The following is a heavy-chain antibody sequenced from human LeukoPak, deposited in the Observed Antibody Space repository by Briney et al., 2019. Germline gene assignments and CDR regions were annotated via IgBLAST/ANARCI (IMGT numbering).Heavy chain of an antibody. J-gene: IGHJ6*02. V-gene: IGHV3-73*01. CDR3: SGYDYGMDV. CDR1: VFTFSDSA. Sequence: GGSLRLSCEASVFTFSDSAIHWVRQAPGKGLECVGRIRNRANNYATVYSASVEGRFSMSRDDSKNTAYLQMNSLKTEDTAIYYCSGYDYGMDVWGQGTTVTVSS. CDR2: IRNRANNYAT.